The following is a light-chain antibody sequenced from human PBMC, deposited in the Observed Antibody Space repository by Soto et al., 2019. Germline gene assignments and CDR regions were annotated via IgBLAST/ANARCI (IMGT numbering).Light chain of an antibody. V-gene: IGKV4-1*01. CDR3: QQYYGTPT. CDR2: WAS. Sequence: DIVMSQSPDSLAVSLGERAAINCKSSQSVLYSSTNKNYLAWYQQKPGQPPKLLIHWASTRESGVPERFSGSGSGTDFTLTISSLEAEDVAVYFCQQYYGTPTFGPGTKVEI. J-gene: IGKJ1*01. CDR1: QSVLYSSTNKNY.